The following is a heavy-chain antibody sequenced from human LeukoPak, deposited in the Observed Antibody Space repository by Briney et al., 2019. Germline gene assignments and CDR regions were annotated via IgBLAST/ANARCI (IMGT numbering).Heavy chain of an antibody. Sequence: GGSLRLSCAASGFTFSYYSMNWVRRAPGKGLEWVSYISDSSDTMYYADSVKGRFTISRDNAKNSLYLQMNSLRAEDTAVYYCARDLIVGTTIRYYFDYWGQGTLVTVSS. CDR2: ISDSSDTM. V-gene: IGHV3-48*01. D-gene: IGHD1-26*01. CDR1: GFTFSYYS. J-gene: IGHJ4*02. CDR3: ARDLIVGTTIRYYFDY.